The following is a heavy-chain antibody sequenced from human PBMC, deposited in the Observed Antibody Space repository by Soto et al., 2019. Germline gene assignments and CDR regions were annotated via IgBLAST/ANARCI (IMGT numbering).Heavy chain of an antibody. CDR3: AKDFGHSGLFLRYPTFGS. V-gene: IGHV3-23*01. D-gene: IGHD2-21*01. Sequence: PGGSLRLSCAASGFTFSSYAMSWVRQAPGEGLGWVSAVSRSGDNTYHADSVKGRFTISRDNSKNTLYLQMNSLRCEDTAVYYCAKDFGHSGLFLRYPTFGSWGQGTLVTVSS. CDR1: GFTFSSYA. J-gene: IGHJ4*02. CDR2: VSRSGDNT.